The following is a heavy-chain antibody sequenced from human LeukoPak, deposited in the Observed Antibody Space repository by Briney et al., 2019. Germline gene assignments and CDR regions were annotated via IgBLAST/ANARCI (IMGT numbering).Heavy chain of an antibody. V-gene: IGHV3-30-3*01. Sequence: SGGSLRLSCAASGFTFSSYAMHWVRQAPGKGLEWVAVISYDGSNKYYADSVKGRFTISRDNSKNTLYLQMNSLRAEDTAVYYCAREAIVVVPAAILPFDYWGQGTLVTVSS. CDR1: GFTFSSYA. CDR2: ISYDGSNK. CDR3: AREAIVVVPAAILPFDY. J-gene: IGHJ4*02. D-gene: IGHD2-2*02.